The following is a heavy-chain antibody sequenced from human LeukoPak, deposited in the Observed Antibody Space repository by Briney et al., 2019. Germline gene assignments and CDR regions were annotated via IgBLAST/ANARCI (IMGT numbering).Heavy chain of an antibody. D-gene: IGHD2-15*01. CDR2: IYYSGST. CDR1: GVSISSYY. Sequence: SETLSPTCTVSGVSISSYYWSWIRQPPGKGLEWIGYIYYSGSTNYNPSLKSRVTISVDTSKNQFSLKLSSVTAADTAVYYCAGGYCSGGSCYDVDYWGQGTLVTVSS. V-gene: IGHV4-59*12. J-gene: IGHJ4*02. CDR3: AGGYCSGGSCYDVDY.